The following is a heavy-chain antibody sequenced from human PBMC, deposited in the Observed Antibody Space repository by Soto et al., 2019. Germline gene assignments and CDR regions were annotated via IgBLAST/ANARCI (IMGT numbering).Heavy chain of an antibody. V-gene: IGHV1-3*01. Sequence: QVQLVQSGAEVKKPGASVKVSCKASGYTFTSYAIHWVRQAPGQRLEWMGWINAGNGNTKYSQKFQGRVTITRDTSASIADMELSSLRSEYTAVYYCARDLGGWPYCWGQGTLVTVSS. CDR1: GYTFTSYA. J-gene: IGHJ4*02. D-gene: IGHD2-15*01. CDR2: INAGNGNT. CDR3: ARDLGGWPYC.